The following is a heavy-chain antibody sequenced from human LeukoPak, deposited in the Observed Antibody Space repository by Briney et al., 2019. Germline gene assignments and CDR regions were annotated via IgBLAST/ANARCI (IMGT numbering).Heavy chain of an antibody. CDR3: ARASRAAAGKFVAGMDV. D-gene: IGHD6-13*01. Sequence: PSETLSLTCTVSGGSIFSGGYYWSWIRQHPGNGLEWIGYIYYSGSTNYNPSLKSRVTISVDTSKNQFSLKLSSVTAADTAVYYCARASRAAAGKFVAGMDVWGQGTTVTVSS. V-gene: IGHV4-61*08. J-gene: IGHJ6*02. CDR2: IYYSGST. CDR1: GGSIFSGGYY.